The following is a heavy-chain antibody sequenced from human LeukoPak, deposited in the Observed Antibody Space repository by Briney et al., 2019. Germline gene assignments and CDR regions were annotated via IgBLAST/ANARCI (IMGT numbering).Heavy chain of an antibody. CDR2: IFTSGST. CDR1: GGSISSYY. D-gene: IGHD3-10*01. J-gene: IGHJ4*02. V-gene: IGHV4-4*07. Sequence: SETLSLTCTVSGGSISSYYWSWIRQPAGKGLEWIGRIFTSGSTNYNPSLKSRVTLSVDTSKNQFSLKLSSVTAADTAVYYCAKVRGWLSGGFDYWGQGTLVTVSS. CDR3: AKVRGWLSGGFDY.